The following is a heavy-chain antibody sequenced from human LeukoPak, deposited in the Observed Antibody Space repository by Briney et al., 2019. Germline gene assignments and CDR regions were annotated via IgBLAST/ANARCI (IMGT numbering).Heavy chain of an antibody. J-gene: IGHJ4*02. V-gene: IGHV3-30*18. CDR3: AKDHDDYGDYGGPDY. D-gene: IGHD4-17*01. Sequence: GRSLRLSCAASGFTFSSYGMHWVRQAPGKGLEWVAVISYDGSNKYYADSVKGRFTISRDNSKNTLYLQMNSLRAEDTAVYYCAKDHDDYGDYGGPDYWGQGTLVTVSS. CDR2: ISYDGSNK. CDR1: GFTFSSYG.